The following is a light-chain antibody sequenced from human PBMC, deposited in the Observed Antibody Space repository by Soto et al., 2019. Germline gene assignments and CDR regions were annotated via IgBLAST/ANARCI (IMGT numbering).Light chain of an antibody. J-gene: IGKJ4*01. Sequence: EIVLTQSPGTLSLSPGERATLSCRASQSVSSSFLAWYQQKPGQAPRLLIYGASSRATGIPDRFSGSGSGNDFTLTISRLEPEDVAVYYCQQYGSSPLTFRGGTKVEIK. V-gene: IGKV3-20*01. CDR3: QQYGSSPLT. CDR2: GAS. CDR1: QSVSSSF.